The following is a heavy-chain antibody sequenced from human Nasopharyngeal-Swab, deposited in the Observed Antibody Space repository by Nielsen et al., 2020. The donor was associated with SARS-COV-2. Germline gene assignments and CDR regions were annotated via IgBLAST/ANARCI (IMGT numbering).Heavy chain of an antibody. CDR3: AREMYYYDSSGYYYYFDY. D-gene: IGHD3-22*01. V-gene: IGHV3-48*03. CDR1: GFTFSSYE. Sequence: GESLKISCAASGFTFSSYEMNWVRQAPGKGLEWVSYISSSGSTIYYADSVKGRFTISRDNAKNSLYLQMNSLRAEDTAVYYCAREMYYYDSSGYYYYFDYWGQGTLVTVSS. CDR2: ISSSGSTI. J-gene: IGHJ4*02.